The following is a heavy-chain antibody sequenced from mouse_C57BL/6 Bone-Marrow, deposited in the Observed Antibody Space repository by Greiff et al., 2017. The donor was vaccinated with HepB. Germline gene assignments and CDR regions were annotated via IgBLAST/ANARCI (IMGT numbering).Heavy chain of an antibody. CDR3: VSLYYYAMDY. CDR1: GYTFTSYT. CDR2: INPSSGYT. J-gene: IGHJ4*01. Sequence: VQLQQSGAELARPGASVKMSCKASGYTFTSYTMHWVKQRPGQGLEWIGYINPSSGYTKYNQKFKDKATLTADKSSSTAYMQLSSLTSEDSAVYYCVSLYYYAMDYWGQGTSVTVSS. D-gene: IGHD6-1*01. V-gene: IGHV1-4*01.